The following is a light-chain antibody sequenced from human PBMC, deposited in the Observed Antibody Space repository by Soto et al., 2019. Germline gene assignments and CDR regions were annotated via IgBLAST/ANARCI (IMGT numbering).Light chain of an antibody. V-gene: IGKV1-5*03. Sequence: DIQMTQSPSTLSGSVGDRVTITCRASQTISSWLAWYQQKPGKAPKLLIYKASTLKSGVPSRFSGSGSGTEFTLTISSLQPDDFATYYCQQYKSYLRTFGQGTKVDIK. CDR2: KAS. J-gene: IGKJ1*01. CDR1: QTISSW. CDR3: QQYKSYLRT.